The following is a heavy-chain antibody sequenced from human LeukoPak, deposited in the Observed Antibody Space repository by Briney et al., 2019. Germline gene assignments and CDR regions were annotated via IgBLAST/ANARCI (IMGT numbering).Heavy chain of an antibody. V-gene: IGHV3-30-3*01. J-gene: IGHJ3*02. CDR3: ARATILYGAFDAFDI. CDR1: GFTFSSYA. Sequence: GGSLRPSCAASGFTFSSYAMHWVRQAPGKGLEWVAVISYDGSNKYYADSVKGRFTISRDNSKNTLYLQMNSLRAEDTAVYYCARATILYGAFDAFDIWGQGTMVTVSS. D-gene: IGHD4-17*01. CDR2: ISYDGSNK.